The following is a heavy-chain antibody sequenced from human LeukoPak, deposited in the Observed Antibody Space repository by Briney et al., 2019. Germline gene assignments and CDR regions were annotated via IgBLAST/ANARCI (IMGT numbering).Heavy chain of an antibody. CDR3: ARGLGELSSDPFDY. J-gene: IGHJ4*02. D-gene: IGHD3-16*02. CDR2: ISYDGSNK. CDR1: GFTFSSYG. V-gene: IGHV3-30*03. Sequence: GGSLRLSCAASGFTFSSYGMHWVRQAPGKGLEWVAVISYDGSNKYYADSVKGRFTISRDNSKNTLYLQMNSLRAEDTAVYYCARGLGELSSDPFDYWGQGTLVTVSS.